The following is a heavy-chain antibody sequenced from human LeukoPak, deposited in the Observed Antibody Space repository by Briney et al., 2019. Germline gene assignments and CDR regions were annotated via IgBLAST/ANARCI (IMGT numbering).Heavy chain of an antibody. V-gene: IGHV3-7*01. J-gene: IGHJ6*02. CDR2: IKQDGSKK. Sequence: GGSLRLSCVASGFPFSSYWMTWVRQAPGKGLEWVANIKQDGSKKSYVDSVKGRFTISRDNAKNSLYLQMNSLRAEDTAVYYCARVGGIAVAGQYGMDVWGQGTTVTVSS. D-gene: IGHD6-19*01. CDR3: ARVGGIAVAGQYGMDV. CDR1: GFPFSSYW.